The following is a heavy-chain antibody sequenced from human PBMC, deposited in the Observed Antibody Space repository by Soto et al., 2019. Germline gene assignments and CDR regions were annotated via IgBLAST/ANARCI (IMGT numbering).Heavy chain of an antibody. CDR3: ATLSTVTRDFDY. J-gene: IGHJ4*02. CDR1: GFTFSSYG. Sequence: QVQLVESGGGVVQPGRSLRLSCAASGFTFSSYGMHWVRQAPGKGLEWVAVISYDGSNKYYADSVKGRFTISRDNSKNRLYLQMNSLRAEDTAGYYCATLSTVTRDFDYWGQGTLVTVSS. CDR2: ISYDGSNK. D-gene: IGHD4-17*01. V-gene: IGHV3-30*03.